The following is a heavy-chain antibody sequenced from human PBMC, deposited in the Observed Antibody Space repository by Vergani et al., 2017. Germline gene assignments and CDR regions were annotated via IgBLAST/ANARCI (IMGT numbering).Heavy chain of an antibody. V-gene: IGHV5-51*01. J-gene: IGHJ6*04. D-gene: IGHD3-10*01. CDR2: IYPGDSDT. CDR3: AGRARDCYESGSDYNAYYGMDG. Sequence: EVQLVQSGAEVKKPGESLKISCKGSGYSFTSYWIGWVRQMPGKGLEWMVIIYPGDSDTRYSPSFQGQVTIPADKSISTDYLQWSSLKASDTAMYYCAGRARDCYESGSDYNAYYGMDGWGEGTPVTVSS. CDR1: GYSFTSYW.